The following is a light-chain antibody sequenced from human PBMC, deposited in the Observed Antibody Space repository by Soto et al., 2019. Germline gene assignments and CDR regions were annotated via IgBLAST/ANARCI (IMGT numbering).Light chain of an antibody. J-gene: IGLJ2*01. CDR2: EVT. CDR3: SSYAGSNTFLV. V-gene: IGLV2-8*01. CDR1: SSDVGGYGY. Sequence: QSVLTQPPSASGSPGQSVTISCTGTSSDVGGYGYVSWYQQHPGKAPKLMIYEVTKRPSGVPDRFSGSKSGNTASLTVSGLQADDEADYFCSSYAGSNTFLVFGGGTQLTVL.